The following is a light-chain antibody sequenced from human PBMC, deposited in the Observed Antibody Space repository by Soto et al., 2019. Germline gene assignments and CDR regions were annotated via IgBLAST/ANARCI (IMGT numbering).Light chain of an antibody. CDR1: SSNIGAGYY. V-gene: IGLV1-40*01. Sequence: QTVVTQPPSVSGAPGQRVTISCTGSSSNIGAGYYVHWYQRFPGTAPKPLIYGNNNRPSGVPDRFSGSKSGTSASLAITGLQAEDEADYYCQSYDNSLSSWVFGGGTKVTVL. CDR2: GNN. CDR3: QSYDNSLSSWV. J-gene: IGLJ3*02.